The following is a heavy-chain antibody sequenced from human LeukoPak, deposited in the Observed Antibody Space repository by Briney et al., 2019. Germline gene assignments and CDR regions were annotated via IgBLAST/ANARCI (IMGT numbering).Heavy chain of an antibody. J-gene: IGHJ5*02. V-gene: IGHV3-21*01. Sequence: GGSLGLSCAASGFTFSSYSMNWVRQAPGKGLEWVSSISSSSSYIYYADSVKGRFTISRDNAKNSLYLQMNSLRAEDTAVYYCAREDYGDYGWFDPWGQGTLVTVSS. CDR2: ISSSSSYI. CDR1: GFTFSSYS. CDR3: AREDYGDYGWFDP. D-gene: IGHD4-17*01.